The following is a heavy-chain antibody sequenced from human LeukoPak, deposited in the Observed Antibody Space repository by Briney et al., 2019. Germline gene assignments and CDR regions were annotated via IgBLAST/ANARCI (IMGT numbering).Heavy chain of an antibody. Sequence: GGSLRLSCAASGFTFSSYGMHWVRQAPGKGLEWVSAISGSGGSTYYADSVKGRFTISRDNSKNTLYLQMNSLRAEDTAVYYCAKDAEYSSGWYDYYYGMDVWGQGTTVTVSS. CDR3: AKDAEYSSGWYDYYYGMDV. CDR1: GFTFSSYG. CDR2: ISGSGGST. V-gene: IGHV3-23*01. D-gene: IGHD6-19*01. J-gene: IGHJ6*02.